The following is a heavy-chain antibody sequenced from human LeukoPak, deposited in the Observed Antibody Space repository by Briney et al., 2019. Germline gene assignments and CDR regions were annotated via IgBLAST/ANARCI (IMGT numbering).Heavy chain of an antibody. V-gene: IGHV4-39*01. CDR1: GGSISSSSYY. D-gene: IGHD3-10*01. Sequence: SETLSLTCTVSGGSISSSSYYWGWIRQPPGKGLEWIGSIYYSGSTYYNPSLKSRVTISVDTSKNQFSLKLSSVTAADTAVYYCARQGPYYFGPGPYYMDVWGKGTTVTISS. J-gene: IGHJ6*03. CDR2: IYYSGST. CDR3: ARQGPYYFGPGPYYMDV.